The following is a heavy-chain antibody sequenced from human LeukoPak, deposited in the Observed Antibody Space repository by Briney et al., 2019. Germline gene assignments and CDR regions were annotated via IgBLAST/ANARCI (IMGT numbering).Heavy chain of an antibody. CDR1: GGSISGSY. J-gene: IGHJ4*02. V-gene: IGHV4-59*01. Sequence: SETLSLTCTVSGGSISGSYWSWIRQPPGKGLEWIGYIYYSGSTKYNPSLKSRVTISVDTSKNQFSLKLSSVTAADTAVYYCARVDNHGHSDYWGQGTLVTVSS. CDR3: ARVDNHGHSDY. CDR2: IYYSGST. D-gene: IGHD2-8*01.